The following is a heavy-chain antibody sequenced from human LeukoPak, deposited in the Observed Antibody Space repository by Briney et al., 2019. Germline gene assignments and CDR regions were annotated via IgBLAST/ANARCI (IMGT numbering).Heavy chain of an antibody. V-gene: IGHV3-11*04. CDR1: GFTVSSNY. J-gene: IGHJ4*02. Sequence: AGGSLRLSCAASGFTVSSNYMSWVRQAPGKGLEWVSYISSSGTTIHYADSVKGRFTISRDNAKNSLYLQLNSLRVDDTAVYYCARVRYQTADYWGQGTLVTVSS. CDR3: ARVRYQTADY. D-gene: IGHD3-16*02. CDR2: ISSSGTTI.